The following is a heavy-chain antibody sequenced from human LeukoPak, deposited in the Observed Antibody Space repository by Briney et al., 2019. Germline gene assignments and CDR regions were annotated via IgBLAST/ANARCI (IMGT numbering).Heavy chain of an antibody. CDR2: ISAYNGNT. CDR3: ARAEFQRSEDTAMYYYYGMDV. J-gene: IGHJ6*02. D-gene: IGHD5-18*01. CDR1: GYTFTSCG. V-gene: IGHV1-18*01. Sequence: ASVKVSCKASGYTFTSCGISWVRQAPGQGLEWMGWISAYNGNTNYAQKLQGRVTMTTDTSTSTAYMELRSLRSDDTAVYYCARAEFQRSEDTAMYYYYGMDVWGQGTTVTVSS.